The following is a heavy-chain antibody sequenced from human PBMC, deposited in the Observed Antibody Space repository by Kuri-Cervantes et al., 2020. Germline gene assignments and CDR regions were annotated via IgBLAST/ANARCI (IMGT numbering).Heavy chain of an antibody. Sequence: LSLTCAASGFTFSSYSMNWVRQAPGKGLEWVSYISSSSNTIYNADSVKGRFTFSRDNSKNTLYLQMNSLRAEDTAVYYCAKDMGRGYWYFDLWGRGTLVTVSS. V-gene: IGHV3-48*01. CDR1: GFTFSSYS. D-gene: IGHD1-26*01. J-gene: IGHJ2*01. CDR3: AKDMGRGYWYFDL. CDR2: ISSSSNTI.